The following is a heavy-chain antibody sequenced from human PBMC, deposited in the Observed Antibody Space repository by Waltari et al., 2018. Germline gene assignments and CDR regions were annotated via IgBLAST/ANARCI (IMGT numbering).Heavy chain of an antibody. CDR2: IYHSGST. Sequence: QLQLQASGSGLVKPSQTLSLTFAVSGGSISSGGYPWRWIRQPPGKGLEWIGYIYHSGSTYYNPSLKSRVTISVDRSKNQFSLKLSSVTAADTAVYYCARADSSGFIFDYWGQGTLVTVSS. D-gene: IGHD3-22*01. CDR1: GGSISSGGYP. V-gene: IGHV4-30-2*01. CDR3: ARADSSGFIFDY. J-gene: IGHJ4*02.